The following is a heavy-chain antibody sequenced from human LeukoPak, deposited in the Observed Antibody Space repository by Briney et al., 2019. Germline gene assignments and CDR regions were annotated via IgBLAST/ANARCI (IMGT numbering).Heavy chain of an antibody. D-gene: IGHD6-13*01. CDR3: AREGPRGSWNFDY. CDR1: GGSFSGYY. V-gene: IGHV4-34*09. J-gene: IGHJ4*02. CDR2: INHSGST. Sequence: SETLSLTCAVYGGSFSGYYWSWIRQPPGKGLEWIGEINHSGSTNYNPSLKSRVTISVDTSKNQFSLKLSSVTAADTAVYYCAREGPRGSWNFDYWGQGTLVTVSS.